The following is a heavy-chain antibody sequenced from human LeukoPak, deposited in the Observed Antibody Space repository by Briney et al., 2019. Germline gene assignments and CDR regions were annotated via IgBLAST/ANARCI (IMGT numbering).Heavy chain of an antibody. CDR1: GFTFSSYA. CDR2: LIAAGTTT. J-gene: IGHJ4*02. Sequence: PGGSLRLSCAASGFTFSSYAMSWVRQVPGQGLEWVSSLIAAGTTTYYADSVKGRFTISRDNSKNTVQLQMDSLRAEDSAIYYCAKNAGYSYGLYYFDYWGQGTLVTVSS. V-gene: IGHV3-23*01. D-gene: IGHD5-18*01. CDR3: AKNAGYSYGLYYFDY.